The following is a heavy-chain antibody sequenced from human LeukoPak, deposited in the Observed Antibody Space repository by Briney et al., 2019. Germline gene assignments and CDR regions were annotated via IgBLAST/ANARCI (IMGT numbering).Heavy chain of an antibody. CDR1: GGSISSYY. Sequence: TSETLSLTCTVSGGSISSYYWSWIRQPPGKGLEWIGYIYYSGSTNYNPSLKSRVTISVDTSKNQFSLKLSSVTAADTAVYYCARAHSGYPLDYWGQGTLVTVSS. CDR2: IYYSGST. J-gene: IGHJ4*02. CDR3: ARAHSGYPLDY. D-gene: IGHD1-1*01. V-gene: IGHV4-59*01.